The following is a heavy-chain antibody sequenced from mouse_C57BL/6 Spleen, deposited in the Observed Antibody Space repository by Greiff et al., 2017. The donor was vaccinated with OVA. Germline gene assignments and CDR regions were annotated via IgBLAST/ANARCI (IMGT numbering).Heavy chain of an antibody. V-gene: IGHV5-6*01. CDR3: ARDRNSYFDY. J-gene: IGHJ2*01. D-gene: IGHD3-2*01. CDR1: GFTFSSYG. Sequence: EVKVVESGGDLVKPGGSLKLSCAASGFTFSSYGMSWVRQTPDKRLEWVATISSGGSYTYYPDSVKGRFTISRDNAKNTLYLQMSSLKSEDTAMYYCARDRNSYFDYWGQGTTLTVSS. CDR2: ISSGGSYT.